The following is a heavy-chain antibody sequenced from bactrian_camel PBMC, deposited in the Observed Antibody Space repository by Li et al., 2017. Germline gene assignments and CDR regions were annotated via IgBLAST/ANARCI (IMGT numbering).Heavy chain of an antibody. CDR1: GFTFRSDY. Sequence: HVQLVESGGGLVQPGGSLRLTCAASGFTFRSDYMTWVRQAPGKGLEWVSGIASDGSSSDYPDSVKGRFTASRDNAKNILYLRMDSLKSEDSALYYCAVHRYGAGYNYWGQGTQVTVS. J-gene: IGHJ4*01. V-gene: IGHV3S5*01. D-gene: IGHD5*01. CDR3: AVHRYGAGYNY. CDR2: IASDGSSS.